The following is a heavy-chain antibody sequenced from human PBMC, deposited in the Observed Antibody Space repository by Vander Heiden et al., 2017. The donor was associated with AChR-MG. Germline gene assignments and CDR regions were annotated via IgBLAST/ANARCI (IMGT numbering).Heavy chain of an antibody. CDR3: GGCSRTSGNYGLDV. J-gene: IGHJ6*02. Sequence: EVQLVASGGGLVQPGGSLRLYCAASGFTFSTYSMNWVRQAPGKRLGWVSYISISSSTINYADSVRGRLTISRDNAENSLDLQMNSLGDEDTAVYYCGGCSRTSGNYGLDVWGQGTTVTVSS. D-gene: IGHD2-2*01. CDR2: ISISSSTI. V-gene: IGHV3-48*02. CDR1: GFTFSTYS.